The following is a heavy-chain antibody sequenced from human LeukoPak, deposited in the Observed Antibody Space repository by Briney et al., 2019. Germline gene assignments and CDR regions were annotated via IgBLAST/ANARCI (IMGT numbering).Heavy chain of an antibody. CDR2: IIPIFGTA. Sequence: GASVKVSCKASGGTFSSYAIGWVRQAPGQGLEWMGGIIPIFGTANYAQKFQGRVTITADKSTSTAYMELSSLRSEDTAVYYCARAGSGWFGESDDAFDIWGQGTMVTVSS. J-gene: IGHJ3*02. CDR3: ARAGSGWFGESDDAFDI. D-gene: IGHD3-10*01. V-gene: IGHV1-69*06. CDR1: GGTFSSYA.